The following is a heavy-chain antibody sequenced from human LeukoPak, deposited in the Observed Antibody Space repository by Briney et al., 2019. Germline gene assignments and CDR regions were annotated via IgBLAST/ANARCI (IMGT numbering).Heavy chain of an antibody. CDR1: GFTFRGYS. V-gene: IGHV3-48*02. D-gene: IGHD2-2*01. Sequence: GVSLRLSCAASGFTFRGYSMNWVRQAPGKGLEWVSYITSSSSAIYYADSVKGRFTISRDNARSSLYLQMNSLRDEDTAIYYCARSESSTSGRYYGMDVWGQGTTVTVSS. CDR2: ITSSSSAI. CDR3: ARSESSTSGRYYGMDV. J-gene: IGHJ6*02.